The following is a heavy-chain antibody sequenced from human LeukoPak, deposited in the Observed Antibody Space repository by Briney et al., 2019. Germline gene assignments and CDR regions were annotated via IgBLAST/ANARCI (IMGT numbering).Heavy chain of an antibody. V-gene: IGHV3-7*01. Sequence: PGGPLRLSCAASGFTFRNTWMTGVRRAPGKGWDWWGNIKQDGSEKYYVYSVKGRFTISRDNTKNSLYLQMNSLRAEDTAVYYCARVTRTYMDVWGKGTTVTVSS. J-gene: IGHJ6*03. CDR2: IKQDGSEK. CDR3: ARVTRTYMDV. CDR1: GFTFRNTW.